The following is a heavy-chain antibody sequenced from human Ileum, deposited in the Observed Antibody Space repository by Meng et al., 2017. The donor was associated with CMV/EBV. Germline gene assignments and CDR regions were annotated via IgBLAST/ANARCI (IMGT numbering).Heavy chain of an antibody. Sequence: CNVSGGSISGYYWSWIRQSPGKGLEWIGYMYSSGSTNYNPSLKSRVTMSVDTSKNQFSLNLSSVSAADTAVYFCARETYYYGLDVWGQGTTVTVSS. CDR1: GGSISGYY. V-gene: IGHV4-59*01. J-gene: IGHJ6*02. CDR3: ARETYYYGLDV. CDR2: MYSSGST.